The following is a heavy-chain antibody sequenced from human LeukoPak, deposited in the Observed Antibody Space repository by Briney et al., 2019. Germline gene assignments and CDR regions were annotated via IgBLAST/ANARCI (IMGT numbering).Heavy chain of an antibody. CDR3: ASIGDSSGYYTTPYYYYYYMDV. V-gene: IGHV4-34*01. Sequence: PSETLSLTCAVYGGSFSGYYWSWIRQPPGKGLEWIGEINHSGSTNYNPSLKSRVTISVDTSKNQFSLKLSSVTAADTAVYYCASIGDSSGYYTTPYYYYYYMDVWVKGTTVTVSS. CDR1: GGSFSGYY. CDR2: INHSGST. D-gene: IGHD3-22*01. J-gene: IGHJ6*03.